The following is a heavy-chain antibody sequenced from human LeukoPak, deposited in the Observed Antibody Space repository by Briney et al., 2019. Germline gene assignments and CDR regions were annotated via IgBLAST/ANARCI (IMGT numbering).Heavy chain of an antibody. V-gene: IGHV3-21*01. CDR3: ARIVVPGLGLDP. CDR1: GFTFSSYS. J-gene: IGHJ5*02. D-gene: IGHD2-15*01. Sequence: GGSLRLSCAASGFTFSSYSMNWVRQAPGKGLEWVSSISSSSSYIYYADSVKGRFTISRDNAKDSLYLQMNSLRAEDTAVYYCARIVVPGLGLDPWGQGTLVTVSS. CDR2: ISSSSSYI.